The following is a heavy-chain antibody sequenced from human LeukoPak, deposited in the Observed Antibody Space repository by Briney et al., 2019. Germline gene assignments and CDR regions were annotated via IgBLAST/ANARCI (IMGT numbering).Heavy chain of an antibody. D-gene: IGHD4/OR15-4a*01. CDR1: GFTFSSYW. CDR2: IKQDGSEK. CDR3: ARVRLRLGAYMDV. J-gene: IGHJ6*03. Sequence: HPGGSLRLSCAASGFTFSSYWMSWVRQAPGKGLEWVANIKQDGSEKYYVDSVKGRFTISRDNAKNSLYLQMNSLRAEDTAVYYCARVRLRLGAYMDVWGKGTTVTVSS. V-gene: IGHV3-7*01.